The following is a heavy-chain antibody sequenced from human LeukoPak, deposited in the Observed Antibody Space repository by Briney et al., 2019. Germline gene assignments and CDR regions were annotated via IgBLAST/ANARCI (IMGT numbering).Heavy chain of an antibody. Sequence: PGGSLRLSCAASGFTFSSDSMNWVRQAPGKGLEWVSYISSSSSTIYYADSVKGRFTISRDNAKNSLYLQMNSLRAEDTAVYYCAREGYYDILTGYPPYYYYYGMDVWGQGTTVTVSS. V-gene: IGHV3-48*01. CDR1: GFTFSSDS. D-gene: IGHD3-9*01. CDR2: ISSSSSTI. J-gene: IGHJ6*02. CDR3: AREGYYDILTGYPPYYYYYGMDV.